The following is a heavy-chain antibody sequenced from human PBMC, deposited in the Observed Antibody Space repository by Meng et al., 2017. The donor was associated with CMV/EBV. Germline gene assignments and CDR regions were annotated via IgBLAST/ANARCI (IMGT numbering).Heavy chain of an antibody. CDR1: DSTVSRDY. CDR3: ARGGRPYFDY. Sequence: GGSLRLSCTSSDSTVSRDYISWARQPPGKGLEWVSTTYTGGNTYYADSVKGRFAISRDTSSNILYLQMNSLRVDDTAVYYCARGGRPYFDYWGQGTLVTVSS. V-gene: IGHV3-53*01. J-gene: IGHJ4*02. D-gene: IGHD3-16*01. CDR2: TYTGGNT.